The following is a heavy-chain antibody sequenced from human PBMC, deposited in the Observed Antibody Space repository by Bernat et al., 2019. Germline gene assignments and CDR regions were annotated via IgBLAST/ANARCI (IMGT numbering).Heavy chain of an antibody. CDR1: GFTFSSHS. J-gene: IGHJ4*02. CDR2: ISSSSSTI. CDR3: ARDRGYSYVREFPDY. D-gene: IGHD5-18*01. V-gene: IGHV3-48*01. Sequence: EVQLVESGGGLVQPGGSLRLSCAASGFTFSSHSMNWVRQAPGKGLEWVSYISSSSSTIYYADSVQGRFTISRGNAKNSLYLQMDSLRAEDTAVYYCARDRGYSYVREFPDYWGQGTLVTVSS.